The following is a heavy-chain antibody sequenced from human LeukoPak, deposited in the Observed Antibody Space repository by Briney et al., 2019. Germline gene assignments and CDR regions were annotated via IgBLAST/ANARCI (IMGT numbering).Heavy chain of an antibody. V-gene: IGHV3-23*01. Sequence: GGSLRLSCAASGFTFSSYAMSWVRQAPGKGLEWVSGISGSGGSTYYADSVKGRFTISRDNSKNTLYLQMNSLRAEDTAVYYCAKKGLRYFDWSFDYWGQGTLVTVSS. D-gene: IGHD3-9*01. CDR1: GFTFSSYA. CDR3: AKKGLRYFDWSFDY. J-gene: IGHJ4*02. CDR2: ISGSGGST.